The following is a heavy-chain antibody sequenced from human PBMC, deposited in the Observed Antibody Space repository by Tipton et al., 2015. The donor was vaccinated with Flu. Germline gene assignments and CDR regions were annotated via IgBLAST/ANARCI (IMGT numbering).Heavy chain of an antibody. V-gene: IGHV4-61*02. CDR2: IYTNANT. Sequence: GLVKPSQTLSLTCTVSGDSISRGSYYYNWIRQPAGEGLEWIGRIYTNANTNYKASLKSRVTISIDRSKNQFSLRLSSVTAADTAMYYCARSTYHYGSGSSDYWGQGTLVTVSS. D-gene: IGHD3-10*01. CDR1: GDSISRGSYY. CDR3: ARSTYHYGSGSSDY. J-gene: IGHJ4*02.